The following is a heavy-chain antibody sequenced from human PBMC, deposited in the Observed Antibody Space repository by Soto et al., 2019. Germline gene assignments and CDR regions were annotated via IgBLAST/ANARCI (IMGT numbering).Heavy chain of an antibody. CDR3: AKDGAPRYCTRSSCHLSGAY. Sequence: QVQLVESGGGVVQPGRSLRLSCAGSGFPFTNYGLHWVRQAPGKGLEWVAAISYDGSNKYYADSVKGRFTISRDYSKSMLYLQMDSLRAEDTAVYYCAKDGAPRYCTRSSCHLSGAYWGQGTLVTVSS. D-gene: IGHD2-15*01. CDR2: ISYDGSNK. J-gene: IGHJ4*02. V-gene: IGHV3-30*18. CDR1: GFPFTNYG.